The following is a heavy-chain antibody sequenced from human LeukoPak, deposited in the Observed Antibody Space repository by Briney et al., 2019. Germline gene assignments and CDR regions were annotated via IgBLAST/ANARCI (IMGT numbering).Heavy chain of an antibody. Sequence: PSETLSLTCTVSGGSIGTYYWSWIRQPAGKGLEWIGRVFTNGGANYNPSLKSRVTMSLDTSRNLFYLKLNSVTAADTAVYYCVRDGPSWGLLWGQGALVTVSS. V-gene: IGHV4-4*07. J-gene: IGHJ4*02. CDR2: VFTNGGA. CDR3: VRDGPSWGLL. D-gene: IGHD7-27*01. CDR1: GGSIGTYY.